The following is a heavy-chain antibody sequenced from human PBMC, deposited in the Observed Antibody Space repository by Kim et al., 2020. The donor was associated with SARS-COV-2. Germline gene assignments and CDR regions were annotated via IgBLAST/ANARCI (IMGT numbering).Heavy chain of an antibody. CDR3: TRHLEPYSSSFYYYYYCMDV. V-gene: IGHV3-73*01. CDR2: IRSKANSYAT. CDR1: GFTFSGSA. J-gene: IGHJ6*02. D-gene: IGHD6-13*01. Sequence: GGSLRLSCAASGFTFSGSAMHWVRQASGTGLEWVGRIRSKANSYATAYAASVKGRFTISRDDSKNTADLQMNSLKTEDTAVYYCTRHLEPYSSSFYYYYYCMDVWGQGTTVTVSS.